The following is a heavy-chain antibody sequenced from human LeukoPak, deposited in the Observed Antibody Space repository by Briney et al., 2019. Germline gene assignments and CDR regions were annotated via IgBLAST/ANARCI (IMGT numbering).Heavy chain of an antibody. CDR1: GGSISSYY. CDR3: ARAHRYCSSASCYSDWFDP. V-gene: IGHV4-59*08. CDR2: IYYSGST. D-gene: IGHD2-2*02. J-gene: IGHJ5*02. Sequence: SGTLSLTCTVSGGSISSYYWSWIRQPPGKGLEWIGDIYYSGSTNYNPSLKSRVTISVDTSKNQFSLKLSSVTAADTAVYYCARAHRYCSSASCYSDWFDPWGQGTLVTVSS.